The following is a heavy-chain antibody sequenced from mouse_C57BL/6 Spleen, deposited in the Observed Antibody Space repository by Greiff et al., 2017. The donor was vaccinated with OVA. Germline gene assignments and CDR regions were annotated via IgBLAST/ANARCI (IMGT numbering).Heavy chain of an antibody. D-gene: IGHD2-4*01. CDR1: GYTFTSYW. CDR3: ATGDYDGFSWFAY. CDR2: IHPSDSDT. Sequence: QVQLQQPGAELVKPGASVKVSCKASGYTFTSYWMHWVKQRPGQGLEWIGRIHPSDSDTNYNQKFKGKATLTVDKSSSTAYMQLSSLTSEDSAVYYCATGDYDGFSWFAYWGQGTLVTVSA. J-gene: IGHJ3*01. V-gene: IGHV1-74*01.